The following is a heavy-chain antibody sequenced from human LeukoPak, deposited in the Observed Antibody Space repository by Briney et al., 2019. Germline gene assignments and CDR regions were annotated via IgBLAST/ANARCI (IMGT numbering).Heavy chain of an antibody. Sequence: SSETLSLTCAVYGGSFSEYYWRWIRQPPGKGLEWIGDINHSGTTNYNPSLKSRVTISKETSKKQFSLKLSSVTAADTAVYYCARARMDVWGQGITVTVSS. J-gene: IGHJ6*02. CDR2: INHSGTT. CDR1: GGSFSEYY. CDR3: ARARMDV. V-gene: IGHV4-34*01.